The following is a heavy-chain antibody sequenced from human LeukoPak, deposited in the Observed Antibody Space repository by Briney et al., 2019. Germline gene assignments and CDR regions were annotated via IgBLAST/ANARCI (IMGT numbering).Heavy chain of an antibody. CDR2: IYPGDSDT. Sequence: GESLKISCKGSGYNFPSYWIGWVRQMPGKGLEWMGIIYPGDSDTRYSPSFQGQVTISADKSISTAYLQWSSLKASDTAMYYCASSARTDGIVVVPAAIDYWGQGTLVTVSS. CDR3: ASSARTDGIVVVPAAIDY. V-gene: IGHV5-51*01. CDR1: GYNFPSYW. J-gene: IGHJ4*02. D-gene: IGHD2-2*01.